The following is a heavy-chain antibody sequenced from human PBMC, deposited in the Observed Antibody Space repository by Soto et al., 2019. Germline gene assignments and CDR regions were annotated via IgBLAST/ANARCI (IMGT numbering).Heavy chain of an antibody. CDR3: ARCSLVVVPAPGFDP. V-gene: IGHV4-38-2*01. Sequence: SETLSLTCAVSGYSISSGYYWGWIRQPPGKGLEWIGSIYHSGSTYYNPSLKSRVTISVDTSKNQFSLKLSSVSAADTALYYCARCSLVVVPAPGFDPWGRGTLVTVSS. CDR1: GYSISSGYY. D-gene: IGHD2-2*01. J-gene: IGHJ5*02. CDR2: IYHSGST.